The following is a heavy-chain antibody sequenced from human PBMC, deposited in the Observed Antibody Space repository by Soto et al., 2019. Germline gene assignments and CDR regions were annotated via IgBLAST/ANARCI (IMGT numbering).Heavy chain of an antibody. D-gene: IGHD3-16*01. CDR1: GSTVSTKY. V-gene: IGHV3-66*01. Sequence: EVQLVESGGGLVQPGGSLRLSCAASGSTVSTKYMSWVRQAPGKGLEWVSVIYSGGSTFYADYVRGRFTISRDNSKNTVNLQMNSLRAEDTAVYYCARDPWAADYWGQGTLVTVSS. CDR3: ARDPWAADY. CDR2: IYSGGST. J-gene: IGHJ4*02.